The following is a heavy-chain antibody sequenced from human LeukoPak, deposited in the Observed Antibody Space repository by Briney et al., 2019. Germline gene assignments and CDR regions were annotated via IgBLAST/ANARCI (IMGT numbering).Heavy chain of an antibody. CDR3: ARGAGVGSGYSDY. CDR1: GGSFSGYY. CDR2: TNHSGST. D-gene: IGHD2-15*01. V-gene: IGHV4-34*01. J-gene: IGHJ4*02. Sequence: SETLSLTCAVYGGSFSGYYWSWIRQPPGKGLEWIGETNHSGSTNYNPSLKSRVTISVDTSKNQFSLKLSSVTAADTAVYYCARGAGVGSGYSDYWGQGTLVTVSS.